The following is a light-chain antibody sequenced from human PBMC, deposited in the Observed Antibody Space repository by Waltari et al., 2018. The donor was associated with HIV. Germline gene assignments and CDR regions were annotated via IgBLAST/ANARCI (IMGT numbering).Light chain of an antibody. CDR2: DAS. CDR3: QQYKTWPLT. CDR1: QSVIND. V-gene: IGKV3-15*01. J-gene: IGKJ4*01. Sequence: EIVLTQSPGTLSLSPGERITLSCRASQSVINDLAWYQQKPGQAPRLLIYDASTTASGIPARFSGSGSGTEFTLTISSLQSEDFAVYYCQQYKTWPLTFGGGTKVEIK.